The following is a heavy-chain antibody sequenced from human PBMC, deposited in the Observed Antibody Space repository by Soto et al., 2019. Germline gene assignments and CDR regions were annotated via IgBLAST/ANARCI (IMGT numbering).Heavy chain of an antibody. D-gene: IGHD3-10*01. Sequence: GGSLRLSCAGSGFTFSSYAMSWVRQTPGKGLEWVSGINGPGGNTYYADSVKGRFSISRDNSKNTVSLQMNSLRAEDTAVYYCAKDRGYGSGSFRPIYYFDYWGQGALVTVSS. J-gene: IGHJ4*02. CDR2: INGPGGNT. V-gene: IGHV3-23*01. CDR1: GFTFSSYA. CDR3: AKDRGYGSGSFRPIYYFDY.